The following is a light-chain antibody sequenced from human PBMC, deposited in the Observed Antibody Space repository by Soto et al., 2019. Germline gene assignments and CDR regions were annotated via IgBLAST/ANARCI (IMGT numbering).Light chain of an antibody. V-gene: IGKV1-5*01. J-gene: IGKJ5*01. CDR3: QQFKSSPIT. Sequence: DIQMTQSPSTLSASVGDRVTITCRASQSVSSWLAWYQQKPGKPPKILIYAASTLQNGVPSTFSGSGSGTEFTLTISRLQPEDFGTYYCQQFKSSPITFGQGTRLEIK. CDR2: AAS. CDR1: QSVSSW.